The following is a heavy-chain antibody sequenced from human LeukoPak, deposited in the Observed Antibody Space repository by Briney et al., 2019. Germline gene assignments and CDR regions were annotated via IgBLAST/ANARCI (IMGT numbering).Heavy chain of an antibody. CDR2: IYRGGDT. D-gene: IGHD3-16*01. CDR1: GFTVSSNY. Sequence: GGSLRLSCAASGFTVSSNYMNWVRQAPGKGLEWVSVIYRGGDTYYADSVKGRFTISRDNAKNSLYLQMNSLRAEDTAVYYCARDPRGLPPSWGQGTLVTVSS. J-gene: IGHJ5*02. V-gene: IGHV3-66*01. CDR3: ARDPRGLPPS.